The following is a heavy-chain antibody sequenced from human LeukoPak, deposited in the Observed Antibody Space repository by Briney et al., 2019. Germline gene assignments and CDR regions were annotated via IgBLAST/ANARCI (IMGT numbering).Heavy chain of an antibody. D-gene: IGHD2-15*01. CDR3: ARADEYCSGGSCYSGSYKLYYYYYYMDV. CDR1: GYTFTGYY. V-gene: IGHV1-2*06. CDR2: INPNSGGA. Sequence: ASVKVSCKASGYTFTGYYMHWVRQAPGQGLEWMGRINPNSGGANYAQKFQGRVTMTRDTSISTAYMELSRLRSDDTAVYYCARADEYCSGGSCYSGSYKLYYYYYYMDVWGKGTTVTVSS. J-gene: IGHJ6*03.